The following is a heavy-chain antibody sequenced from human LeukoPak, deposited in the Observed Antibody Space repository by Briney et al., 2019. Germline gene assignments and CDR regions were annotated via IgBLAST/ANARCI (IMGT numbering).Heavy chain of an antibody. J-gene: IGHJ4*02. Sequence: SETLSLTYTVSGGSISSGDYYWSWIRQPPGKGLEWIGYIYYSGSTYYNPSLKSRVTISVDTSKNQFSLKLSSVTAADTAVYYCAREVVPADYDYWGQGTLVTVSS. CDR3: AREVVPADYDY. D-gene: IGHD2-2*01. CDR1: GGSISSGDYY. V-gene: IGHV4-30-4*01. CDR2: IYYSGST.